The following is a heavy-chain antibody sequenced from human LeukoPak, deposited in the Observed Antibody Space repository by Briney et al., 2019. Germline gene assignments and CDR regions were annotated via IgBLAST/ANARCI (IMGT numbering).Heavy chain of an antibody. V-gene: IGHV4-4*07. CDR3: ARGVVVVAATPPNNWFDP. D-gene: IGHD2-15*01. CDR2: IYTSGST. CDR1: GGSISSYY. Sequence: SETLSLTCTVSGGSISSYYWSWIRQPAGKGLEWIGRIYTSGSTNYNPSLKSRVTMSVDTSKNQFSLKLSSVTAADTAVHYCARGVVVVAATPPNNWFDPWGQGTLVTVSS. J-gene: IGHJ5*02.